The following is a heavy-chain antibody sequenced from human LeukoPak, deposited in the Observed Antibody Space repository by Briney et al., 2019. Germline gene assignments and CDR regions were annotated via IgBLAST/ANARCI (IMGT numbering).Heavy chain of an antibody. Sequence: SVKVSCKASGGTFSRNDISWVRQAPGQGLEWMGGIMPLFGTAKNAQKFQGRVTITADKSTSTAYMELSSLRSEDTAVYYCASGRTDIVVVPATLRNYYFDYWGQGTLVTVSS. D-gene: IGHD2-2*01. CDR3: ASGRTDIVVVPATLRNYYFDY. CDR1: GGTFSRND. J-gene: IGHJ4*02. V-gene: IGHV1-69*06. CDR2: IMPLFGTA.